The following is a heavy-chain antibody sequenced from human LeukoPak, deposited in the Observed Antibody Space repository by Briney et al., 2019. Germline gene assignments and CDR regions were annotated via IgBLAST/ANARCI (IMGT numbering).Heavy chain of an antibody. CDR1: GFLFSNYY. CDR2: IIEDGSKK. V-gene: IGHV3-7*01. J-gene: IGHJ6*02. Sequence: GGSLRLSCTASGFLFSNYYMGWVRRAPGKGLEWVANIIEDGSKKYYVDSVEGRFTISRDNAKNSVYLQMNSLRAEDTGLYYCARRRYGTGMDVWGQGTTVTVSS. D-gene: IGHD3-10*01. CDR3: ARRRYGTGMDV.